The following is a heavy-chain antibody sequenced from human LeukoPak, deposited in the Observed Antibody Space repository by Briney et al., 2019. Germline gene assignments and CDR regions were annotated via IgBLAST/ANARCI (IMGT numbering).Heavy chain of an antibody. Sequence: SETLSLTCTVSGYSISSGYYWGWIRQPPGKGLEWIGSIYHSGSTYYNPSLKSRATISVDKSKNQFALKLSSVTAADTAVYYCARDRRGFDWFDYWGQGTLVTVSS. CDR2: IYHSGST. D-gene: IGHD3-10*01. CDR1: GYSISSGYY. CDR3: ARDRRGFDWFDY. J-gene: IGHJ5*01. V-gene: IGHV4-38-2*02.